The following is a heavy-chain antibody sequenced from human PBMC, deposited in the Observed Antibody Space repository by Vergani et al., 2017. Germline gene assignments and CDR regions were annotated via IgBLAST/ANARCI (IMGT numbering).Heavy chain of an antibody. Sequence: EVQLVESGGGLVQPGGSLRLSCAASRFTFSSYWMSWVRQAPGKGLEWVANIKQDGSEKYYVDSVKGRFPISRGNAKNSLYLQMNSLRAEDTAVYYCARTPTAYSGSYLSYFDYWGQGTLVTVSS. V-gene: IGHV3-7*03. CDR1: RFTFSSYW. CDR2: IKQDGSEK. CDR3: ARTPTAYSGSYLSYFDY. D-gene: IGHD1-26*01. J-gene: IGHJ4*02.